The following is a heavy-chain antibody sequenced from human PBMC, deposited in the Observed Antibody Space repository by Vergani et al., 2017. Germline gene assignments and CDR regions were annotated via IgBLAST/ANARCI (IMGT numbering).Heavy chain of an antibody. D-gene: IGHD1-26*01. Sequence: QVQLVQSGAEVKKPGASVKVSCKASGYTFTGYYMHWVRQAPGQGLEWMGWINPNSGGPNYAQKFQGRVTMTRDTSISTAYMELSRLRSDDTAVYYCARVLASGSYYESWGQGTLVTVSS. V-gene: IGHV1-2*02. J-gene: IGHJ4*02. CDR2: INPNSGGP. CDR1: GYTFTGYY. CDR3: ARVLASGSYYES.